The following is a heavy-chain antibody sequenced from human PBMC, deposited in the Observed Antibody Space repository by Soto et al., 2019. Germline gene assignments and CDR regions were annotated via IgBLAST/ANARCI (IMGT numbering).Heavy chain of an antibody. Sequence: QLQLQESGPGLVKPSETLSLTCTVSGGSISSTSHYWGWIRQPPGKGLEWIGSIYSSGNTHYNPSLKNRVTVSVDKSKNNFSRKVNSVTATDTAVYYCASGGDCVIEFWGQGPLFTVSS. CDR3: ASGGDCVIEF. D-gene: IGHD2-21*02. CDR1: GGSISSTSHY. J-gene: IGHJ4*02. CDR2: IYSSGNT. V-gene: IGHV4-39*02.